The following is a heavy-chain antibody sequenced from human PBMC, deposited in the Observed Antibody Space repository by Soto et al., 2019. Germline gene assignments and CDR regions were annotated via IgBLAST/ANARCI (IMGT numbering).Heavy chain of an antibody. CDR1: GFSLSTSGVG. CDR2: IYWDDDK. CDR3: AHYSTIFGVVMALAYFDY. V-gene: IGHV2-5*02. D-gene: IGHD3-3*01. Sequence: QITLKESGPTLVKPTQPLTLTCSFSGFSLSTSGVGVGWIRQPPGKALEWLALIYWDDDKRYSPSLKSRLTITKDTYKNQVVLTMTNMDPVDTATYYCAHYSTIFGVVMALAYFDYWGQGTLVTVSS. J-gene: IGHJ4*02.